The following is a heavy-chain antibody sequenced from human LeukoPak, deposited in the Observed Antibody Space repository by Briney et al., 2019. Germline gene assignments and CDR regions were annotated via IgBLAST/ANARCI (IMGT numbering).Heavy chain of an antibody. CDR2: INHSGST. D-gene: IGHD3-10*01. V-gene: IGHV4-34*01. J-gene: IGHJ4*02. CDR3: ARNNYGSGTKFKY. Sequence: WDTLSHPRAVWGGPLSGLYWIGIRPPPGRGGEGSGEINHSGSTNYNPSLKSRVTISVDTSKNQFSLKLSSVTAADTAVYYCARNNYGSGTKFKYWGQGTLVTVSS. CDR1: GGPLSGLY.